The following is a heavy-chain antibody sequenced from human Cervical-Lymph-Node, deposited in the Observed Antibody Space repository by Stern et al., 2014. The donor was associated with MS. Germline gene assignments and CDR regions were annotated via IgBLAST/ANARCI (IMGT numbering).Heavy chain of an antibody. CDR1: GGTFSTYA. CDR3: ARAREEYYYDNSGSLIQH. J-gene: IGHJ1*01. V-gene: IGHV1-69*01. D-gene: IGHD3-22*01. CDR2: IIPVFGTV. Sequence: QVQLVQSGAEVKEPGSSVKVSCKASGGTFSTYAISWVRQAPGQGFEWMAGIIPVFGTVTYAPKFQGRVTLTADETTSTAYMDLSSLRSEDTAVYYCARAREEYYYDNSGSLIQHWGQGTLVTVSS.